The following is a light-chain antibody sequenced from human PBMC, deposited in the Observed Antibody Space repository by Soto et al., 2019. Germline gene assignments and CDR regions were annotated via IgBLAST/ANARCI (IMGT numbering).Light chain of an antibody. CDR3: QKYNSAPRR. CDR1: QGISNY. Sequence: DIQMTQSPSSLSASVGDRVNITCRASQGISNYLAWYQQKPGKVPKLLIYAASTLQSGVPSRFSGSGSGTDFTLTISSLQPEDVATYYCQKYNSAPRRFGQGTKVEIK. J-gene: IGKJ1*01. V-gene: IGKV1-27*01. CDR2: AAS.